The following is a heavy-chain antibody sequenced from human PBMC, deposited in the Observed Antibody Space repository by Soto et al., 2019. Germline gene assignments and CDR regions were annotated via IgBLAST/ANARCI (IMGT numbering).Heavy chain of an antibody. V-gene: IGHV1-8*01. CDR1: GYTFTSYD. Sequence: ASVKVSCKASGYTFTSYDINWVRQATGKGLEWMGWMNPNSGNTGYAQKFQGRVTMTRNTSISTAYMELSSLRSEDTAVYYCARGHRSYDFWSGYYPYYYYYMDVWGKGTTVTVSS. CDR3: ARGHRSYDFWSGYYPYYYYYMDV. D-gene: IGHD3-3*01. J-gene: IGHJ6*03. CDR2: MNPNSGNT.